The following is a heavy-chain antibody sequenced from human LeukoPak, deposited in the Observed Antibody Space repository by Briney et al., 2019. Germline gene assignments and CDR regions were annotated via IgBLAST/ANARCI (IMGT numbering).Heavy chain of an antibody. Sequence: PSETLSLTCTVSPDSTTSNFWSWVRQPPGKGLDWIGEIHRSGSTNYNPSLQSRVTISIDRSKNQIALELSSVTAADTAVYYCAREIVGGFNPGAYWGQGTLVTVSS. D-gene: IGHD1-14*01. J-gene: IGHJ4*02. V-gene: IGHV4-4*02. CDR1: PDSTTSNF. CDR2: IHRSGST. CDR3: AREIVGGFNPGAY.